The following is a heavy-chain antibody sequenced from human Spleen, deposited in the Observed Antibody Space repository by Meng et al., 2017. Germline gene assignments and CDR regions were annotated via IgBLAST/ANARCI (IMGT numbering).Heavy chain of an antibody. CDR1: GFTFSDYW. J-gene: IGHJ1*01. CDR2: ISSDGRIT. V-gene: IGHV3-74*01. Sequence: GGSLRLSCAASGFTFSDYWMGWVRQAPGKGLVWVSRISSDGRITNYADSVKGRFTISRDNAKNTLYVQMNSLRVEDTAVYYCAREGIVGATLPYWGQGNLVTVSS. CDR3: AREGIVGATLPY. D-gene: IGHD1-26*01.